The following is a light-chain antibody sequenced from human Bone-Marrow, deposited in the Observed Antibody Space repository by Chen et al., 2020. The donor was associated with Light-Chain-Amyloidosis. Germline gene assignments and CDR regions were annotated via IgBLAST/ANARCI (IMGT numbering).Light chain of an antibody. Sequence: SYVLTQPSSVSVAPGQTATIACGGNNIGSTSVHWYQQTPGQAPLLVVYDDSDRPSGIPERLSGSDSGNTATLTIGRVEAGDEADYCCQVWDRSSDRPVFGGGTKLPVL. CDR1: NIGSTS. CDR3: QVWDRSSDRPV. V-gene: IGLV3-21*02. CDR2: DDS. J-gene: IGLJ3*02.